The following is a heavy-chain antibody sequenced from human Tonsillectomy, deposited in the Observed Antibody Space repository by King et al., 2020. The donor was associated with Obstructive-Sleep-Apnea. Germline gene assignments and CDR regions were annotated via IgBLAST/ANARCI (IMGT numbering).Heavy chain of an antibody. Sequence: VQLVESGGGLVQPGGSLRLSCAASGFTFSSYSMNWVRQAPGKGLEWVSYISSSSSTIYYADSVKGRFTISRDNAKNSLYLQMNSLRAGDTAVYYCARDWGMATIHRPLGVRYWGQGTLVTVSS. V-gene: IGHV3-48*04. CDR1: GFTFSSYS. D-gene: IGHD5-24*01. CDR2: ISSSSSTI. J-gene: IGHJ4*02. CDR3: ARDWGMATIHRPLGVRY.